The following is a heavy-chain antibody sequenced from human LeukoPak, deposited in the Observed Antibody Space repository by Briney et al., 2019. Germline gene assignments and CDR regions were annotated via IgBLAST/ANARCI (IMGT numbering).Heavy chain of an antibody. V-gene: IGHV1-69*04. D-gene: IGHD5-24*01. CDR1: GGTFSSYA. CDR3: ARSRKFDGYNYYFDY. J-gene: IGHJ4*02. Sequence: SVKVSCKASGGTFSSYAISWVRQAPGQGLEWMGGIIPILHIANYAQKFQGRVTITADKSTSTAYIELSSLRSADTAVYYCARSRKFDGYNYYFDYWGQGTLVTVSS. CDR2: IIPILHIA.